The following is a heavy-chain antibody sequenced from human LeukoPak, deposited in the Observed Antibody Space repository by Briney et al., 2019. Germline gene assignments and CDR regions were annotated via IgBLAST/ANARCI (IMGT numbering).Heavy chain of an antibody. V-gene: IGHV4-4*07. CDR2: IYTTGRT. D-gene: IGHD3-16*02. J-gene: IGHJ4*02. CDR3: ARAGYTISSYRFDY. CDR1: GGSISSYW. Sequence: SETLSLNCSVSGGSISSYWWSWIRQPAGKGLEFIGRIYTTGRTNYNPSLKSRVSMSVDTSKNKFSLELRSVTAADTAVYFCARAGYTISSYRFDYWGQGALVTVSS.